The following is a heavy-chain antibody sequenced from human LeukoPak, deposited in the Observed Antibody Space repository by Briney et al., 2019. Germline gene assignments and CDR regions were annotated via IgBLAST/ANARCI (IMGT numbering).Heavy chain of an antibody. CDR1: GGSISSYY. V-gene: IGHV4-59*01. CDR3: ARMYYYGSGSDY. D-gene: IGHD3-10*01. J-gene: IGHJ4*02. Sequence: PSETLSLTCTVSGGSISSYYWSWIRQPPGKGLEWIGYIYYSGSTNYNPSLKSRVTISVDTSTNQFSLKLSSVPAPDTAVSYCARMYYYGSGSDYWGQGTLVNVSS. CDR2: IYYSGST.